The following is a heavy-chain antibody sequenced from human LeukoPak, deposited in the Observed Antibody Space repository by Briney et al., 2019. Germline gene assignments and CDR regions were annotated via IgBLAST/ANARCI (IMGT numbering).Heavy chain of an antibody. CDR2: IYYSGNT. D-gene: IGHD1-14*01. V-gene: IGHV4-59*01. CDR1: GDSISNYY. Sequence: KPSETLSLTCTVSGDSISNYYWSWIRQPPGKGLGWIGYIYYSGNTDYNPSLKSRVTISVDTSKNQFSLRLNSVTAADTAVYYCARYRNEALFAFDIWGQGTMVTVSS. J-gene: IGHJ3*02. CDR3: ARYRNEALFAFDI.